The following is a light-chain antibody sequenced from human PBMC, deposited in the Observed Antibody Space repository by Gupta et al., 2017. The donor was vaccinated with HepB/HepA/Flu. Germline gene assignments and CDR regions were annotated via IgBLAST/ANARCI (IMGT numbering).Light chain of an antibody. CDR3: LLSYSGPRV. Sequence: QAVVTQESSLTVSTGGTVTLTCGSSSGAITSGHSPFWFQQKPGQAPRTLIVDTSNKPPWTPARFSGSLLGAKAALTLSGAQPEDEAEYYCLLSYSGPRVFGGGTKLTVL. V-gene: IGLV7-46*01. CDR2: DTS. J-gene: IGLJ3*02. CDR1: SGAITSGHS.